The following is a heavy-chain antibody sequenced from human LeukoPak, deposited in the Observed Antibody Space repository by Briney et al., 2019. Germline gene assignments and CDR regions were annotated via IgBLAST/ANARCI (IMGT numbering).Heavy chain of an antibody. D-gene: IGHD3-10*01. Sequence: QPGGSLRLSCAASGFTFDDYAMHWVRQAPGKGLEWVSGISWNSGSIGYADSVKGRFTISRDNAKNSLYLQMNSLRAEDTAVYYCARVYIGIYYAAGSYYPDYWGQGTLVTVSS. CDR2: ISWNSGSI. J-gene: IGHJ4*02. V-gene: IGHV3-9*01. CDR3: ARVYIGIYYAAGSYYPDY. CDR1: GFTFDDYA.